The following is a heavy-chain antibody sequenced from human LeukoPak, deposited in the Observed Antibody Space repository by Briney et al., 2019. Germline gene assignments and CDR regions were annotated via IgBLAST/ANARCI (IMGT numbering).Heavy chain of an antibody. CDR3: ARSDGYGLVDI. J-gene: IGHJ3*02. Sequence: SETLSLTCAVYGGSFSGYYWSWIRQPPGKGLEWIGEINHSGSTNYNPSLKSRVTISVDTSKNQFSLKLSSVTAADTAVYYCARSDGYGLVDIWGQGTMVTVSS. CDR1: GGSFSGYY. V-gene: IGHV4-34*01. D-gene: IGHD3-10*01. CDR2: INHSGST.